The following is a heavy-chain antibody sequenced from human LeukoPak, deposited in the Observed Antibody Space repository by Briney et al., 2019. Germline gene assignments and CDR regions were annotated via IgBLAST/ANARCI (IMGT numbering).Heavy chain of an antibody. J-gene: IGHJ5*02. CDR3: ARDDCSSISCYHNWFDP. CDR2: IKQDVSEK. V-gene: IGHV3-7*01. CDR1: GFTFSSYW. D-gene: IGHD2-2*01. Sequence: PGGSLRLSCAASGFTFSSYWMSWVRQAPGKGLEWVANIKQDVSEKYYVDSVKGRFTISRDNAKNSLYLQMNSLRAEDTAVYYCARDDCSSISCYHNWFDPWGQGTLVTVSS.